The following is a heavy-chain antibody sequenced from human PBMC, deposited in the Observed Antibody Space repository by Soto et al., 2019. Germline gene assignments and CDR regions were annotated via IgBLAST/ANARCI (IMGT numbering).Heavy chain of an antibody. CDR3: ARYDIVVLPAAADYYYYYMDV. CDR1: GFTFSSYS. Sequence: PGGSLRLSCAASGFTFSSYSMNWVRQAPGKGLEWVSYISSSSTIYYADSVKGRFTISRDNAKNSLYLQMNSLRAEDTAVYYCARYDIVVLPAAADYYYYYMDVWGKGTTVTVAS. J-gene: IGHJ6*03. V-gene: IGHV3-48*01. D-gene: IGHD2-2*01. CDR2: ISSSSTI.